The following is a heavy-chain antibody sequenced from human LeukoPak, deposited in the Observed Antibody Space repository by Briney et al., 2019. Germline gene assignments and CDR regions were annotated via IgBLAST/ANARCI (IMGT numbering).Heavy chain of an antibody. J-gene: IGHJ5*02. Sequence: HGESLKISCKVSGYSFTTYWITWVRQMPGKGLEWMGRIDTSDSYTNYSPSFEGHVTISADKSISTAYLQWSSLKASDTAMYYCARHGGYCSGGTCYLYWFDPWGQGTLVTVSS. CDR1: GYSFTTYW. CDR2: IDTSDSYT. CDR3: ARHGGYCSGGTCYLYWFDP. V-gene: IGHV5-10-1*01. D-gene: IGHD2-15*01.